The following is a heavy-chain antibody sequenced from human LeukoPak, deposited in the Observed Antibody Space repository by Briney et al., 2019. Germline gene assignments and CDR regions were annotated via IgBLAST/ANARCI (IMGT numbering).Heavy chain of an antibody. Sequence: PSETLSLTCTVSGGSISSSSYYWGWIRQPPGKGLEWIGSIYYSGSTYYNPSLKGRVTISVDTSKNQFSLKLSSVTAADTAVYYCARLDIQSIDYWGQGTLVTVSS. D-gene: IGHD3-9*01. CDR2: IYYSGST. CDR1: GGSISSSSYY. V-gene: IGHV4-39*01. CDR3: ARLDIQSIDY. J-gene: IGHJ4*02.